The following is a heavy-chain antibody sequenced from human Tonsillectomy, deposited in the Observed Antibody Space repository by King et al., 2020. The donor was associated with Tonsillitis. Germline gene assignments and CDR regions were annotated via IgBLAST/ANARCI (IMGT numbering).Heavy chain of an antibody. Sequence: VQLVESGGGLGQPGRSLRLSCAASGLTFDDYGMHWVRQAPGKGLEWVAGISWKSGSIGYADSVKGRFTISRDNAKNSLYLQMNSLRAEDTALYYYARGHYLPDILTGIGAFDVWGQGTMVTVSS. CDR1: GLTFDDYG. J-gene: IGHJ3*01. CDR2: ISWKSGSI. D-gene: IGHD3-9*01. V-gene: IGHV3-9*01. CDR3: ARGHYLPDILTGIGAFDV.